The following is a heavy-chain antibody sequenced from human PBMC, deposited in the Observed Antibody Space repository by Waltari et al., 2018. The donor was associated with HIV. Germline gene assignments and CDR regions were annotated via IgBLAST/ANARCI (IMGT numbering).Heavy chain of an antibody. CDR1: GFTFSSCS. V-gene: IGHV3-48*01. Sequence: EVQLVESGGGLVQPGGSLGLSCAASGFTFSSCSMNWVRQAPGKGLEWVSYISSSSSTICYADSVKGRFTISRDNAKNSLYLQMNSLRAEDTAVYYCANMGGYYYDSSGYYYDFDYWGQGTLVTVSS. CDR3: ANMGGYYYDSSGYYYDFDY. CDR2: ISSSSSTI. D-gene: IGHD3-22*01. J-gene: IGHJ4*02.